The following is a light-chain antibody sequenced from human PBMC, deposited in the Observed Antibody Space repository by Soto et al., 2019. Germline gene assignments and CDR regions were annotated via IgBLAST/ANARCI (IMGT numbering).Light chain of an antibody. V-gene: IGKV1-33*01. CDR1: QDISND. J-gene: IGKJ2*01. Sequence: DIQMTQSPSSLSASVGDRVTITCQSSQDISNDLNCYQQKPGKAPKLLIYDASNLETGVPSRFSGSGSGTDFTFTISSLQPEDIATYYCQQNDNLPPTFGQGTKLEIK. CDR2: DAS. CDR3: QQNDNLPPT.